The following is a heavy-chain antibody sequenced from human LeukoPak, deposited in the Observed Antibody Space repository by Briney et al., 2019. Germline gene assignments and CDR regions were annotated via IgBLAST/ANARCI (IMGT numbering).Heavy chain of an antibody. D-gene: IGHD3-22*01. V-gene: IGHV4-59*05. J-gene: IGHJ5*02. Sequence: PSETLSLTCTVSGVSISSYYWSWIRQPPGKALEWIGSIYYSGTTYYNPSLKSRATIAVDTSKNQFSLKLSSVTAADTAVYYCARDPMTSPYNWFDPWGQGTLVTVSS. CDR1: GVSISSYY. CDR3: ARDPMTSPYNWFDP. CDR2: IYYSGTT.